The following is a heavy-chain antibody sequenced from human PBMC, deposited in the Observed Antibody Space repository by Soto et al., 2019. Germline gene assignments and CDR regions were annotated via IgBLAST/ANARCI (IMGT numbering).Heavy chain of an antibody. D-gene: IGHD3-10*01. CDR2: ISSSSSYI. CDR1: RFTFSSYS. J-gene: IGHJ5*02. Sequence: GGSLRLSCAASRFTFSSYSMNWVRQAPGKGLEWVSSISSSSSYIYYADSVKGRFTISRDNAKNSLYLQMNSLRAEDTAVYYCARGIKRTDMYYYGSGSYSSWGQGTLVTVSS. V-gene: IGHV3-21*01. CDR3: ARGIKRTDMYYYGSGSYSS.